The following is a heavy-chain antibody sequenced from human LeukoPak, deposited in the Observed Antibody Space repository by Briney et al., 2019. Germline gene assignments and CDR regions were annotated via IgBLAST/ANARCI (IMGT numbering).Heavy chain of an antibody. Sequence: KAGGSLRLSCVASVFTFSDFYMKWDRQAPRKGQEWVSSISTSGSNTYYADSVRGRFTISRHNAKNSIYLQLSSLRAEDSAVYYCAREGNYGARYLDHWGQGALVLVSS. CDR1: VFTFSDFY. CDR3: AREGNYGARYLDH. D-gene: IGHD4/OR15-4a*01. V-gene: IGHV3-69-1*01. CDR2: ISTSGSNT. J-gene: IGHJ4*02.